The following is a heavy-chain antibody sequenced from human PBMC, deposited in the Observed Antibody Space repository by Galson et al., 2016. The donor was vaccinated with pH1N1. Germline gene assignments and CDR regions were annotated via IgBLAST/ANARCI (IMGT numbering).Heavy chain of an antibody. V-gene: IGHV3-30*18. J-gene: IGHJ4*02. CDR3: AKVVRGSSWPSFDY. D-gene: IGHD6-13*01. Sequence: SLRLSCAASGFTFNKYGMHWVRQAPGKGLEWVAVISYDGSNKYYADSVKGRFTISRDASKNMLYLQMNSLRAEDTAVYYCAKVVRGSSWPSFDYWGQGTLVTVSS. CDR2: ISYDGSNK. CDR1: GFTFNKYG.